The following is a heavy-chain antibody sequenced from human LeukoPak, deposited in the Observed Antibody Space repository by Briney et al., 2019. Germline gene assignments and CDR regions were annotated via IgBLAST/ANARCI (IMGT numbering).Heavy chain of an antibody. D-gene: IGHD3-10*01. V-gene: IGHV4-59*05. CDR2: IYYSGST. CDR3: ARSITMVRGVITGDF. CDR1: GDSTTSSY. J-gene: IGHJ4*02. Sequence: SETLSLTCTVSGDSTTSSYWSWIRQPPGRGLEWIGSIYYSGSTYYNPSLKSRVTISVDTSKNQFSLKLSSVTAADTAVYYCARSITMVRGVITGDFWGQGTLVTVSS.